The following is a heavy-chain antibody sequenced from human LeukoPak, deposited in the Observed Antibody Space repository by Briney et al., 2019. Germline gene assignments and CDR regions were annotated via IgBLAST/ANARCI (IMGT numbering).Heavy chain of an antibody. CDR2: ISHSGST. J-gene: IGHJ4*02. V-gene: IGHV4-4*02. CDR1: GASISRPYW. Sequence: SETLSLTCAVSGASISRPYWWSWVRQSPGKGLEWIGEISHSGSTHYNPSLKSRVTISVDKSKNQVSLKLNSVTAADTAMYYCARDGGSDQYYLDQWGQGTLVTVSS. D-gene: IGHD6-19*01. CDR3: ARDGGSDQYYLDQ.